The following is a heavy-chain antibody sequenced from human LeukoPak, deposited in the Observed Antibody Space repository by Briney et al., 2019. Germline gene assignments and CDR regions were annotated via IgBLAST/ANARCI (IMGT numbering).Heavy chain of an antibody. CDR2: ISAYNGNT. Sequence: ASVKVSCKASGGSFSSYAFSWVRQAPGQGLEWMGWISAYNGNTNYAQKLQGRVTMTTDTSTSTAYMELRSLRSEDTAMYYCARARGYSYYDSSGYYPLTDWGQGTLVTVSS. J-gene: IGHJ4*02. CDR3: ARARGYSYYDSSGYYPLTD. CDR1: GGSFSSYA. V-gene: IGHV1-18*01. D-gene: IGHD3-22*01.